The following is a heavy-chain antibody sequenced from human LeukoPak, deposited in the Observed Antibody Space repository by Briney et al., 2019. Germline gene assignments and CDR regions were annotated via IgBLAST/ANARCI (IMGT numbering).Heavy chain of an antibody. CDR3: ARGPEGHCSGGSCYYYGMDV. J-gene: IGHJ6*04. D-gene: IGHD2-15*01. V-gene: IGHV4-59*01. CDR1: GGSISSYY. CDR2: IYYSGST. Sequence: SETLSLTCTASGGSISSYYWSWIRQPPGKGLEWIGYIYYSGSTNYNPSLKSRVTISVDTSKNQFSLKLSSVTAADTAVYYCARGPEGHCSGGSCYYYGMDVWGKGTTVTVSS.